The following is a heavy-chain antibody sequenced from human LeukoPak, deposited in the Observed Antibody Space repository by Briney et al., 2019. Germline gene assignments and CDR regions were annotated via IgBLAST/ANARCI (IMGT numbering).Heavy chain of an antibody. CDR1: GGTFSSYA. Sequence: SVKVSCKASGGTFSSYAISWVRQAPEQGLEWMGGIIPIFGTANYAQKFQGRVTITTDESTSTAYMELSSLRSEDTAVYYCASLSMSPDYYYYYMDVWGKGTTVTVSS. V-gene: IGHV1-69*05. D-gene: IGHD2/OR15-2a*01. J-gene: IGHJ6*03. CDR3: ASLSMSPDYYYYYMDV. CDR2: IIPIFGTA.